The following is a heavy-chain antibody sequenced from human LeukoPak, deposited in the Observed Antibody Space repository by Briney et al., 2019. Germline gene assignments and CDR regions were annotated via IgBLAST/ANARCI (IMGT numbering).Heavy chain of an antibody. D-gene: IGHD5-18*01. J-gene: IGHJ4*02. V-gene: IGHV4-61*02. Sequence: SQTLSLTCTGSGVSISSGSYYWSWIRQPAVKGLEWIGRIYTSGSTNYNPALKSRVTISVDTSKNQVSRKLSSVTAADTAVYYCARDLVDTVMSHLVLFDYWGQGTLVTVSS. CDR3: ARDLVDTVMSHLVLFDY. CDR2: IYTSGST. CDR1: GVSISSGSYY.